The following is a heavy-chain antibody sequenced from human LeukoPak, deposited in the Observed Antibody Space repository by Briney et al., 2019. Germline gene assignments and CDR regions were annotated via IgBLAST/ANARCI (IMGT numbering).Heavy chain of an antibody. CDR1: GFTFDDYA. CDR3: AKDMERAATGTMDY. J-gene: IGHJ4*02. CDR2: ISWNSGTI. D-gene: IGHD6-13*01. V-gene: IGHV3-9*01. Sequence: QPGGSLRLSCAASGFTFDDYAMHWVRQAPGKGLEWVSGISWNSGTIGYADSVKGRFSISRDNAKNSLCLQMNSLRAEDTALYFCAKDMERAATGTMDYWGQGPLVTVSS.